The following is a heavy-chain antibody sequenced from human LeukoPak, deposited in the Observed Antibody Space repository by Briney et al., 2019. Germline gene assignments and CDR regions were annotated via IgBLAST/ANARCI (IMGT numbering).Heavy chain of an antibody. CDR1: GFTFSSYS. Sequence: GGSLRLSCAASGFTFSSYSMNWVRQAPGKGLEWVSSISSSSSYIYYADSVKGRFTISRDNAKNSLYLQMNSLRAEDTAVYYCARDYSSGWYVARYFQHWGQGTLVTVSS. D-gene: IGHD6-19*01. V-gene: IGHV3-21*01. J-gene: IGHJ1*01. CDR3: ARDYSSGWYVARYFQH. CDR2: ISSSSSYI.